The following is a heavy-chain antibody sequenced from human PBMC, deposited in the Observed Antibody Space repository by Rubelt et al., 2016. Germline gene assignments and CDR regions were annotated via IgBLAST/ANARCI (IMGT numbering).Heavy chain of an antibody. Sequence: QITLKESGPTLVKPTQTLTLTCTFSGFSLSTSGVGVGWIRQPPGKALEWLALIYWDDDKRYSPSLKSRLTITKDTSKNQVILTMTNMDPGDTATYYCAHCPPILWWLSYYFDYWGQGTLLTVSS. D-gene: IGHD2-21*01. J-gene: IGHJ4*02. CDR1: GFSLSTSGVG. CDR2: IYWDDDK. CDR3: AHCPPILWWLSYYFDY. V-gene: IGHV2-5*02.